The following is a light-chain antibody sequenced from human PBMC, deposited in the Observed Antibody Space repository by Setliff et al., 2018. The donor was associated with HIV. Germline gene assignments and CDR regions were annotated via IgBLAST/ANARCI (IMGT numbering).Light chain of an antibody. CDR3: SSYAITNTLP. CDR1: TSDIGGYNY. Sequence: QSALIQPASVSGSPGQSITISCTGTTSDIGGYNYVSWYQQHPGKAPRLIIYEVNNRPSGVSNRFSGSKSGNTASLTISGLQAEDEADYYCSSYAITNTLPFGTGTKVTV. CDR2: EVN. J-gene: IGLJ1*01. V-gene: IGLV2-14*01.